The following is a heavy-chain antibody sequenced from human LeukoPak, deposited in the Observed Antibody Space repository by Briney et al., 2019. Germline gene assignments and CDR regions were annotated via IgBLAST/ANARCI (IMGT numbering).Heavy chain of an antibody. CDR2: IYHSGST. CDR1: GGSISSSNW. D-gene: IGHD5-24*01. J-gene: IGHJ4*02. CDR3: ARDRGGYNYSHDY. V-gene: IGHV4-4*02. Sequence: SGTLSLTCAVSGGSISSSNWWSWVRQPPGKGLEWIGEIYHSGSTNYNPSLKSRVTISVDKSKNQFSLKLSSVTAADTAVYYCARDRGGYNYSHDYWGQGTLVTVSS.